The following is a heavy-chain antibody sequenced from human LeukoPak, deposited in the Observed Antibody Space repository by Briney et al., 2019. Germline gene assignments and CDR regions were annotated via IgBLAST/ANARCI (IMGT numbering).Heavy chain of an antibody. Sequence: GGSLRLSCAASGFTFSNYAMALVRQAPGGGLEWGSAISRSDYTTYYTDSVKGRFTISRDNSKNTVYVQMNSLRAEDTAVYYCAKDSYSGSGTFSMGSFDYWGQGVLVTVSS. J-gene: IGHJ4*02. CDR3: AKDSYSGSGTFSMGSFDY. D-gene: IGHD3-10*01. V-gene: IGHV3-23*01. CDR1: GFTFSNYA. CDR2: ISRSDYTT.